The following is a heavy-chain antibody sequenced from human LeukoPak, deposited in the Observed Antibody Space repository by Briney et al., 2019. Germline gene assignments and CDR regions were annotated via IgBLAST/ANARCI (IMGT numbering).Heavy chain of an antibody. CDR1: GFTFSNYN. D-gene: IGHD4-17*01. V-gene: IGHV3-21*01. CDR3: ARIAVTYTFDY. Sequence: GGSLRLSCAASGFTFSNYNMNWARQAPGKGLEWVSSISYSSSYIYYADSVKGRFTISRDNAKNSLYLQMNSLRAEDTAVYYCARIAVTYTFDYWGQGTLVTVSS. CDR2: ISYSSSYI. J-gene: IGHJ4*02.